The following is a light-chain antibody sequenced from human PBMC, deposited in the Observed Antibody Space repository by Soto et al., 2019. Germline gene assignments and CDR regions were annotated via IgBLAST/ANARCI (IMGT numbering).Light chain of an antibody. J-gene: IGKJ4*01. Sequence: DIQMTQSPSTLSASVGDRVTITCRASQSISTWLALYQQKPGKAPKLLIYKASNLEGGVPSRFSGSGSGTEFNITISSLQPDDFATYYCQQYNTYPLTFGGGTKVEIK. CDR3: QQYNTYPLT. V-gene: IGKV1-5*03. CDR1: QSISTW. CDR2: KAS.